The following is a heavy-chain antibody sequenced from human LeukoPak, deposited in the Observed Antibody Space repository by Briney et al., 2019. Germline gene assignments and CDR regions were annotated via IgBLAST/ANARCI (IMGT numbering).Heavy chain of an antibody. J-gene: IGHJ4*02. CDR3: AGGLIAAAA. CDR1: GFTFSSFS. V-gene: IGHV3-48*04. CDR2: ISSSSTTI. D-gene: IGHD6-13*01. Sequence: GGSLRLSCAASGFTFSSFSMNWVRQAPGKGLEWVSYISSSSTTIYYADSVKGRFTISRDNAKNSLYLQMNGLRAEDTAVYYCAGGLIAAAAWGQGTLVTVSS.